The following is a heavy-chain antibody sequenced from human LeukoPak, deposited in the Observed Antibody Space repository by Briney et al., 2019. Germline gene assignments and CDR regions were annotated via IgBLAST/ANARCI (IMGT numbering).Heavy chain of an antibody. D-gene: IGHD4-17*01. J-gene: IGHJ4*02. CDR1: GFTFSNYG. Sequence: PGGSLRLSCAASGFTFSNYGMSWVRQAPGKGLEWVSSMSGSGSSTYYTDSVKGRFTISRDTSKNTLYLQMNSLRGEDTALYYCANPYGGGNAFDYWGQGTLVTVSS. CDR2: MSGSGSST. V-gene: IGHV3-23*01. CDR3: ANPYGGGNAFDY.